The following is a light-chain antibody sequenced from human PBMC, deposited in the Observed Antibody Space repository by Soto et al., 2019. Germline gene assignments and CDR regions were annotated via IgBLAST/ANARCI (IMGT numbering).Light chain of an antibody. CDR1: QSVSSNY. J-gene: IGKJ4*01. V-gene: IGKV3-20*01. CDR2: GAF. CDR3: QQYGSSPLT. Sequence: EIVLTQSPGTLSLSPGERATFSCRASQSVSSNYLAWYKQKPGQAPRLVSYGAFKRATGIPDRVSGSGSGTEFTLTISRLEPEDFEVYYCQQYGSSPLTFGGGTKVDIK.